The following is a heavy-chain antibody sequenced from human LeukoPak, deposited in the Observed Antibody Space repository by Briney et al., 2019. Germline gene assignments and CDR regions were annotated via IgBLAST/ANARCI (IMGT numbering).Heavy chain of an antibody. V-gene: IGHV4-34*01. CDR1: GGSFSGYY. D-gene: IGHD2-2*01. CDR2: INHSGST. Sequence: PSETLSLTCAVYGGSFSGYYWSWIRQPPGKGLEWIGEINHSGSTNYNPSLKSRVTISVDTSKNQFSLKLSSVTAAATAVYYCASSGYCSSTSCYLLSYCGQGTLVTVSS. J-gene: IGHJ4*02. CDR3: ASSGYCSSTSCYLLSY.